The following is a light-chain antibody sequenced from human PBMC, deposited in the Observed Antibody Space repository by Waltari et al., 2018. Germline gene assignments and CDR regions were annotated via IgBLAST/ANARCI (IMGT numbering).Light chain of an antibody. Sequence: DIVLSQSPATLSLSPGERPPLTCRACQSVNNYLAWYHQKPGQAPRLLISGASNRATGIPARFSGSGSGTDFTLTISTLEPEDVAVYYCQQRRNWPLTFGGGTKVEIK. CDR1: QSVNNY. V-gene: IGKV3-11*01. J-gene: IGKJ4*01. CDR3: QQRRNWPLT. CDR2: GAS.